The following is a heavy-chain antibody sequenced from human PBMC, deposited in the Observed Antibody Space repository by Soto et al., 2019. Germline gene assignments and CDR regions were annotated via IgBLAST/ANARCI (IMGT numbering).Heavy chain of an antibody. J-gene: IGHJ6*03. CDR1: GYTFTSYG. CDR2: ISAYNGNT. V-gene: IGHV1-18*01. CDR3: ARTVNDYYYYMDV. Sequence: SVKVSCNASGYTFTSYGISWVRQAPGQGLEWMGWISAYNGNTNYAQKLQGRVTMTTDTSTSTAYMELRSLRSDDTAVYYCARTVNDYYYYMDVWAKGTTVPVSS.